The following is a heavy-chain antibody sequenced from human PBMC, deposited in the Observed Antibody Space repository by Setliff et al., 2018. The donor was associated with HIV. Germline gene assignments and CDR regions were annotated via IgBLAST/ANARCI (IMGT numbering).Heavy chain of an antibody. CDR1: GYTFINYA. J-gene: IGHJ6*03. CDR2: IIPIFGTT. V-gene: IGHV1-69*06. D-gene: IGHD2-8*01. CDR3: ARARDNGDYYYYYYMDV. Sequence: GASVKVSCKTSGYTFINYAISWVRQAPGQGLEWMGGIIPIFGTTNYAQKFQGRVTITADKSTTTSYMELSSLRSEDTAVYYCARARDNGDYYYYYYMDVWGKGTTVTVSS.